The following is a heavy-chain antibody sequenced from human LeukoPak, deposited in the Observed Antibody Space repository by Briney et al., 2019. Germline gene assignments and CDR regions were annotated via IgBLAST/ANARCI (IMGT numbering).Heavy chain of an antibody. Sequence: SETLSLTCTVSGGSISSYYWSWIRQPPGKGLEWIGYIYYSGSTNYNPSLKSRATISVDTSKNQFSLKLSSVTAADTAVYYCARDNWNYGSSMDVWGQGTTVTVSS. CDR1: GGSISSYY. V-gene: IGHV4-59*01. J-gene: IGHJ6*02. D-gene: IGHD1-7*01. CDR3: ARDNWNYGSSMDV. CDR2: IYYSGST.